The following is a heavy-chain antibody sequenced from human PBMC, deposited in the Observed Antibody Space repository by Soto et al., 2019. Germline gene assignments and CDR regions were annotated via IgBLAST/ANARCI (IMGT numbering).Heavy chain of an antibody. J-gene: IGHJ5*02. V-gene: IGHV4-31*03. CDR3: ARRYCSSTSCYAENLFDP. CDR2: IYYSGST. D-gene: IGHD2-2*01. CDR1: GGSISSGGYY. Sequence: PSETLSRTCTVSGGSISSGGYYCSWIRQHPGKGLEWIGYIYYSGSTYYNPSLKSRVTISVDTSKNQFSLRLSSVTAADTAVYYCARRYCSSTSCYAENLFDPWGQGTLVPVSS.